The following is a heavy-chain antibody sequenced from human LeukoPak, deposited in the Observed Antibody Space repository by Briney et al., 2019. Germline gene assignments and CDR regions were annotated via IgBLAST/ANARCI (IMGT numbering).Heavy chain of an antibody. Sequence: PGGSLRLSCAASGFTFSSYGMHWVRQAPGKGLEWVAVIWYDGSNKYYADSVKGRFTISRDNSKNTLYLQMNSLRAEDTAVYYCARGGSSIPFDPWGQGTLVTVSS. V-gene: IGHV3-33*01. J-gene: IGHJ5*02. CDR3: ARGGSSIPFDP. CDR1: GFTFSSYG. CDR2: IWYDGSNK. D-gene: IGHD2-2*02.